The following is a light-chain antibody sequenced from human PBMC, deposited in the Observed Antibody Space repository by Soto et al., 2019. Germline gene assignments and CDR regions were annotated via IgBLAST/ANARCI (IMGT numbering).Light chain of an antibody. CDR3: SSYRSGSTRVV. Sequence: QSALTQPASVSGSPGQSITISCTGTSDDVGGYNYVSWYQQHPGKAPKLMIFEVNNRPSGVSNRFSGSRSGNTASLTISGLQAEDEADYYCSSYRSGSTRVVFGGGTKLTVL. CDR1: SDDVGGYNY. V-gene: IGLV2-14*01. CDR2: EVN. J-gene: IGLJ2*01.